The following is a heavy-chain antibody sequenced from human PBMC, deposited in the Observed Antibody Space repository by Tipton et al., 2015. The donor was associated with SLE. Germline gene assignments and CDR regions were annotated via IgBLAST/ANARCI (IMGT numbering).Heavy chain of an antibody. J-gene: IGHJ4*02. Sequence: QSGAEVKKPGASVKVSCKASGYTFTSYDINWVRQATGQGLEWMGWMNPNSGNTGYAQKFQGRVTMTRNTSISTAYMELSSLRSEDTAVYYCARHEGVYSGYDYALDYWGQGTLVTVSS. CDR2: MNPNSGNT. D-gene: IGHD5-12*01. CDR3: ARHEGVYSGYDYALDY. V-gene: IGHV1-8*01. CDR1: GYTFTSYD.